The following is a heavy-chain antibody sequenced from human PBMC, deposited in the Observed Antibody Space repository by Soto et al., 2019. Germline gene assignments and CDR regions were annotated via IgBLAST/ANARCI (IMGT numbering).Heavy chain of an antibody. CDR2: IWYDGSNK. CDR3: ARDSGLGYSYGQFDY. D-gene: IGHD5-18*01. J-gene: IGHJ4*02. Sequence: QVQLVESGGGVVQPGRSLRLSCAASGFTFSSYGMHWVRQAPGKGLKWVAVIWYDGSNKYYADSVKGRFTISRDNSKNTLYLQMNSLRAEDTAVYYCARDSGLGYSYGQFDYWGQGTLVTVSS. V-gene: IGHV3-33*01. CDR1: GFTFSSYG.